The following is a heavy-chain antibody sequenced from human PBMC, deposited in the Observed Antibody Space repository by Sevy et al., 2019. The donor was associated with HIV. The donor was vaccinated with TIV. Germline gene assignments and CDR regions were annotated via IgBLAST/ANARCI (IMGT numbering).Heavy chain of an antibody. CDR1: GFTFSSYA. J-gene: IGHJ4*02. CDR3: AKDTSYDSSGFFDY. CDR2: ISGGGGST. Sequence: GGSLRLSCAASGFTFSSYAMSWVRQAPGEGLEWVSAISGGGGSTYYADSVKGRFTISRDNSKNTLYLQMNSLRAEDTAVYYCAKDTSYDSSGFFDYWGQGTLVTVSS. V-gene: IGHV3-23*01. D-gene: IGHD3-22*01.